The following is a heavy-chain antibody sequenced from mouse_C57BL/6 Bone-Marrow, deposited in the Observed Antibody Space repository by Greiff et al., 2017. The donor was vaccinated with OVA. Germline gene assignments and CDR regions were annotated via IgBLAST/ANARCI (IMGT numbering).Heavy chain of an antibody. Sequence: LVESGAELARPGASVKMSCKASGYTFTSYTMHWVKQRPGQGLEWIGYINPSSGYTKYNQKFKDKATLTADKSSSTAYMQLSSLTSEDSAVYYCASPYYFDYWGQGTTLTVSS. CDR2: INPSSGYT. J-gene: IGHJ2*01. CDR3: ASPYYFDY. CDR1: GYTFTSYT. V-gene: IGHV1-4*01.